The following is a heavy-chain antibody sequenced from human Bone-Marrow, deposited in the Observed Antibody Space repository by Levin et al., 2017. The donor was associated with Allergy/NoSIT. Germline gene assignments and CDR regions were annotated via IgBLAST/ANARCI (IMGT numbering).Heavy chain of an antibody. V-gene: IGHV3-30*18. D-gene: IGHD6-6*01. CDR2: ISYDGSNK. J-gene: IGHJ6*02. CDR3: AKAYSSSPGHYYYGMDV. Sequence: PGGSLRLSCAASGFTFSSYGMHWVRQAPGKGLEWVAVISYDGSNKYYADSVKGRFTISRDNSKNTLYLQMNSLRAEDTAVYYCAKAYSSSPGHYYYGMDVWGQGTTVTVSS. CDR1: GFTFSSYG.